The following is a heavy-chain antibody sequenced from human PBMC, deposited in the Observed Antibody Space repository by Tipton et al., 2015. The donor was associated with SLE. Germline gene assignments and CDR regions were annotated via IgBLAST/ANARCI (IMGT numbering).Heavy chain of an antibody. V-gene: IGHV4-39*07. CDR2: IFYTGST. J-gene: IGHJ6*03. CDR1: GGSIKSTSYY. CDR3: ARDWCSSTSCYGYYYMDV. D-gene: IGHD2-2*01. Sequence: GLVKPSETLSLICTVSGGSIKSTSYYWGWIRQSPGKGLEWIGSIFYTGSTYENPSLKSRLTISTDTSKNQFSLKLSSVTAADTAVYYCARDWCSSTSCYGYYYMDVWGKGTTVTVSS.